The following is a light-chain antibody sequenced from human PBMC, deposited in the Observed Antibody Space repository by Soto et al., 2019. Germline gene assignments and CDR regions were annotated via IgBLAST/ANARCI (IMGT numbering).Light chain of an antibody. Sequence: DIQMTQSPSTLSATVGDRVTIACRASQSLSTCLAWYQQKPGKAPKLLIYKASSLESGVPSRFSGSGSGTEFTLTISSLQPDDFATYYCQQCNGFPYTFGQGTKLEIK. J-gene: IGKJ2*01. V-gene: IGKV1-5*03. CDR3: QQCNGFPYT. CDR1: QSLSTC. CDR2: KAS.